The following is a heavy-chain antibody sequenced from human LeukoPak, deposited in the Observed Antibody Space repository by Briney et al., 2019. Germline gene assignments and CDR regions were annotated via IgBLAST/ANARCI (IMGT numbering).Heavy chain of an antibody. CDR3: AKDGLWFGELLSRFDY. D-gene: IGHD3-10*01. J-gene: IGHJ4*02. V-gene: IGHV3-30*02. Sequence: EGSLRLSCAASGFTFSSYGMHWVRQAPGKGLEWVAFIRYDGSNKYYADSVKGRFTISRDNSKNTLYLQMNSLRAEDTAVYYCAKDGLWFGELLSRFDYWGQGTLATVSS. CDR1: GFTFSSYG. CDR2: IRYDGSNK.